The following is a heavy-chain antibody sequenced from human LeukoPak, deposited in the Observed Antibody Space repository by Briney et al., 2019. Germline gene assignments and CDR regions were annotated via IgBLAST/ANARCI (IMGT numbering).Heavy chain of an antibody. CDR2: INPTGGST. J-gene: IGHJ4*02. Sequence: ASVKVSCKASGYTFTSYYMHWVRQAPGQGLEWMGLINPTGGSTGYAQKFQGRVTMTRDMSTSTDYMELSSLRSDDTAVYYCASAYCSSTSCSWGRFDYWGQGTLVTVSS. CDR3: ASAYCSSTSCSWGRFDY. V-gene: IGHV1-46*01. D-gene: IGHD2-2*01. CDR1: GYTFTSYY.